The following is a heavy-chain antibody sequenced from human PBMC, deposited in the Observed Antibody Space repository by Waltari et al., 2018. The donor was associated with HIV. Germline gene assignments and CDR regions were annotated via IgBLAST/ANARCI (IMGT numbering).Heavy chain of an antibody. CDR3: ARNSSGKGNRYFYYGLDV. Sequence: QVYLVQSGPEVKRPGASVKISCKAYGYTFINFDVNWVRQATGQGPEWLGWMNPNSGNTASPYIFEERVTMTRDVSTATAYMEMSGLTPEDTAIYCCARNSSGKGNRYFYYGLDVWGQGTPVTV. D-gene: IGHD3-22*01. CDR2: MNPNSGNT. V-gene: IGHV1-8*02. CDR1: GYTFINFD. J-gene: IGHJ6*02.